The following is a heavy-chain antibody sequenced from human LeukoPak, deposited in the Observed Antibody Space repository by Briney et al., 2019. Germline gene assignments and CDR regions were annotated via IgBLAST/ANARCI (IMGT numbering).Heavy chain of an antibody. CDR1: GYTFTGYY. V-gene: IGHV1-2*02. CDR3: ARCPYYDFWSGYIF. J-gene: IGHJ4*02. Sequence: ASVKVSCKASGYTFTGYYMHWVRQAPGQGLEWMGWINPNSGGTNYAQKFQGRVTMTRDTSISTAYMELSRLRSDDTAVYYCARCPYYDFWSGYIFWGQGTLVTVSS. CDR2: INPNSGGT. D-gene: IGHD3-3*01.